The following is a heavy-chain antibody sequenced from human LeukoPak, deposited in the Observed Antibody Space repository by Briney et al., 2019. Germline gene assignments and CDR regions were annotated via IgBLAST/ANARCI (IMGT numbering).Heavy chain of an antibody. CDR3: ARGGGTYLDAFDF. CDR1: GFTFNSYI. V-gene: IGHV3-21*01. CDR2: ISTSSGYL. Sequence: GGSLRLSCAASGFTFNSYIMNWVRQAPGKGLEWVSSISTSSGYLFYADSVKGRLTISRDNARNSLYLQMNSLRDEDTAVYYCARGGGTYLDAFDFWGQGTMVTVSS. J-gene: IGHJ3*01. D-gene: IGHD3-16*01.